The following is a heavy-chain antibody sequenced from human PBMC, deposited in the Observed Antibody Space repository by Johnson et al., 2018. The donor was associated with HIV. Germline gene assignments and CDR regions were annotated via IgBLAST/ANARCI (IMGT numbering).Heavy chain of an antibody. D-gene: IGHD3-10*01. Sequence: QVQLVESGGGVVQPGRSLRLSCAASGFTFSSYAMHWVRQAPGKGLEWVAVISNDGSNKYYADSVTGRFTISRDNSKTTLYLKMNRLSAEDTAVYHCARGGPYDSGIIDAFDIWGQGTMVTVSS. V-gene: IGHV3-30*04. J-gene: IGHJ3*02. CDR1: GFTFSSYA. CDR2: ISNDGSNK. CDR3: ARGGPYDSGIIDAFDI.